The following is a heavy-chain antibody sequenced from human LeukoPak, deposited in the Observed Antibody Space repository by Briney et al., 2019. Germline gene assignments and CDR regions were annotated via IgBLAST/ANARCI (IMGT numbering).Heavy chain of an antibody. CDR1: GFTFSTYW. CDR3: TREAAAGIDY. CDR2: IKQDGSEK. V-gene: IGHV3-7*01. J-gene: IGHJ4*02. D-gene: IGHD6-13*01. Sequence: GGSLRLSCAASGFTFSTYWMRSVRQAPGKGLEWVANIKQDGSEKYYLDSVKGRFTISRDNAKNSLYLQMNSLRAEDTAVYFCTREAAAGIDYWGQGTLVTVSS.